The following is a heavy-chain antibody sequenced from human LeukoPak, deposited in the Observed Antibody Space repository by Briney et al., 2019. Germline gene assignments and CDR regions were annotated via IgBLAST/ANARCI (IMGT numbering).Heavy chain of an antibody. D-gene: IGHD1-26*01. J-gene: IGHJ4*02. Sequence: GASVKVSCKASGYTFTGYYMHWVRQAPGQGLEWMGIINPSGGSTSYAQKFQGRVTMTRDMSTSTVYMDLSSLRSEDTAVYYCARSFGGSSVDYWGQGTTVTVSS. CDR3: ARSFGGSSVDY. CDR2: INPSGGST. V-gene: IGHV1-46*01. CDR1: GYTFTGYY.